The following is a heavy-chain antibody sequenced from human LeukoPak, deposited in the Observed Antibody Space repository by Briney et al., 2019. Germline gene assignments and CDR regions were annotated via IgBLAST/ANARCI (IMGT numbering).Heavy chain of an antibody. CDR2: IYPGDSDT. V-gene: IGHV5-51*01. CDR3: ADPYGGNSLEH. Sequence: GESLKISCKGSGNTFTGYWIAWVRQMPGKGLEWMGIIYPGDSDTRYSPSFQGQVTISSDKSISTAYLQWSSLKASDTAMYYCADPYGGNSLEHWGQGTLVTVAS. D-gene: IGHD4-23*01. CDR1: GNTFTGYW. J-gene: IGHJ1*01.